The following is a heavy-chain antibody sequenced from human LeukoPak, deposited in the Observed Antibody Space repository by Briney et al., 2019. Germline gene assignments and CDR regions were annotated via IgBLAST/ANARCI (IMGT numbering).Heavy chain of an antibody. Sequence: ASVKVSCKASGYTFTSYYMHCVRQAPGQGLEWMGIINPSGGSTSYAQKFQGRVTMTRETSTSTVYMELSSLRSEDTAVYYCARDRELWFGELLPYYYYYGMDVWGQGTTVTVSS. CDR2: INPSGGST. CDR1: GYTFTSYY. CDR3: ARDRELWFGELLPYYYYYGMDV. J-gene: IGHJ6*02. D-gene: IGHD3-10*01. V-gene: IGHV1-46*01.